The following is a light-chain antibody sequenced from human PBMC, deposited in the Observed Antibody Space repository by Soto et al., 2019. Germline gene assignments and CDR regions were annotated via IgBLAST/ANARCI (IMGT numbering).Light chain of an antibody. J-gene: IGLJ2*01. CDR1: SSDVGGYNY. V-gene: IGLV2-14*01. CDR3: SSYSSSRTLDVV. Sequence: QSVLTQPASVSGSPGQSITISCTGTSSDVGGYNYVSWYQQHPGKAPKLMIYKVTIRPSGVSYRFSGSKSGNTASLTISGLQAEDEADYYCSSYSSSRTLDVVFGGGTKVTVL. CDR2: KVT.